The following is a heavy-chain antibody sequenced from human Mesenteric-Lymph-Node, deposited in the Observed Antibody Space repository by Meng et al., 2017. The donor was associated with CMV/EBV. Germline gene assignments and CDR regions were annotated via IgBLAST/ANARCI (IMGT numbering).Heavy chain of an antibody. CDR3: ARYSGYDEYYFDY. D-gene: IGHD5-12*01. Sequence: ADAGGSISSSKWWSWVSQPTGKGLEWIGEIYHSGSTNYNPSLKSRVTISVDKSKNQFSLKLSSVTAAETAVYYCARYSGYDEYYFDYWGQGTLVTVSS. CDR2: IYHSGST. CDR1: GGSISSSKW. J-gene: IGHJ4*02. V-gene: IGHV4-4*02.